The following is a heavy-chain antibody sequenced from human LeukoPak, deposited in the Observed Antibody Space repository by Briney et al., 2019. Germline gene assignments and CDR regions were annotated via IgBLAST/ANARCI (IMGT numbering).Heavy chain of an antibody. V-gene: IGHV1-69*04. CDR3: ARDLAAAGKTPRVLLF. CDR1: GGTFSSYA. CDR2: IIPILGIA. J-gene: IGHJ4*02. D-gene: IGHD6-13*01. Sequence: ASVKVSCKASGGTFSSYAISWVRQAPGQGLEWMGRIIPILGIANYAQKFQGRVTITADKSTSTAYMELSSLRSEDTAVYYCARDLAAAGKTPRVLLFWGQGTLVTVSS.